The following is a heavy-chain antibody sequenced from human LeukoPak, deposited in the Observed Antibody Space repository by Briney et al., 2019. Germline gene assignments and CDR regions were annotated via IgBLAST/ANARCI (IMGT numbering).Heavy chain of an antibody. CDR3: ARSHAARLSEASDY. J-gene: IGHJ4*02. CDR1: GGTFSSYA. V-gene: IGHV1-69*13. D-gene: IGHD2-21*01. CDR2: IIPIFGTA. Sequence: SVKVSCKASGGTFSSYAISWVRQAPGQGLEWMGGIIPIFGTANNAQKFLGRVTITADESTSTAYMELSGLRSEDTAVYYCARSHAARLSEASDYWGQGTLVTVSS.